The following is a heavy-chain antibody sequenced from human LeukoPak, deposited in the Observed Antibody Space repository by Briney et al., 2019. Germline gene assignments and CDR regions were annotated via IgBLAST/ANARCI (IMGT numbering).Heavy chain of an antibody. CDR2: ISAYTGNS. CDR1: GYTFSIYG. Sequence: ASVKVSCKASGYTFSIYGITWVRQAPGQGLEWMGWISAYTGNSNYAQKFQDRVTMTTDTSTSTAYMELRSLRSDDTAVYYCARDGKARYDFRESDYWGQGTLVTVSS. CDR3: ARDGKARYDFRESDY. J-gene: IGHJ4*02. V-gene: IGHV1-18*01. D-gene: IGHD3-3*01.